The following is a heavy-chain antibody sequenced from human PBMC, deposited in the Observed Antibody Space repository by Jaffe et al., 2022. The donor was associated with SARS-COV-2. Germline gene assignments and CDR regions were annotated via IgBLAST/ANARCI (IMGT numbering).Heavy chain of an antibody. J-gene: IGHJ2*01. CDR1: GFTFSSYA. Sequence: QVQLVESGGGVVQPGRSLRLSCAASGFTFSSYAMHWVRQAPGKGLEWVAVISYDGSNKYYADSVKGRFTISRDNSKNTLYLQMNSLRAEDTAVYYCARDKEMATITGEPWWYFDLWGRGTLVTVSS. V-gene: IGHV3-30-3*01. CDR3: ARDKEMATITGEPWWYFDL. CDR2: ISYDGSNK. D-gene: IGHD5-12*01.